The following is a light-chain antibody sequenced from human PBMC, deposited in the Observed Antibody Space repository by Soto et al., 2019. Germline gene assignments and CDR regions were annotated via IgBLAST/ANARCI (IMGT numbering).Light chain of an antibody. CDR2: ATY. J-gene: IGKJ5*01. Sequence: DIQLTQSPSFLSASVGDRVTITCRASQGISSYLAWYQQKPGTAPKLLIYATYTLQSGVPSRFSGSGSGTEFTLTISSLQPEDFVTYYCQQLNSYPITFGQGTRLEIK. CDR3: QQLNSYPIT. CDR1: QGISSY. V-gene: IGKV1-9*01.